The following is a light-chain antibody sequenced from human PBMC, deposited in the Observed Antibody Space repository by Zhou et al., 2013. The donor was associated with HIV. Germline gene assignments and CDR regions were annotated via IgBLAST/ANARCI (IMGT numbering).Light chain of an antibody. CDR3: HQSYSLPPWT. Sequence: DIQMTQSPSSLSASVGARVTITCRASQSIGTHLNWYQHKPGKAPKLLIYAASSLQSGVPSRFSGSGSGTDFTLTISTLQREDFATYYCHQSYSLPPWTFGQGTKVEIK. J-gene: IGKJ1*01. V-gene: IGKV1-39*01. CDR1: QSIGTH. CDR2: AAS.